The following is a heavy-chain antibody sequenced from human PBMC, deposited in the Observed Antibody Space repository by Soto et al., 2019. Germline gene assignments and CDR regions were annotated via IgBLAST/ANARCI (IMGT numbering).Heavy chain of an antibody. CDR1: GFTFSSYA. CDR2: IKQDGSEK. D-gene: IGHD3-3*01. J-gene: IGHJ4*02. Sequence: PAWSLRLSCAASGFTFSSYAMSWVRQAPGKGLEWVANIKQDGSEKYYVDSVKGRFTVSRDNAKNSLYLQMNSLRAEDTAVYYCARPLYYDFWSGYFPFGYWGQGTLVTVSS. CDR3: ARPLYYDFWSGYFPFGY. V-gene: IGHV3-7*03.